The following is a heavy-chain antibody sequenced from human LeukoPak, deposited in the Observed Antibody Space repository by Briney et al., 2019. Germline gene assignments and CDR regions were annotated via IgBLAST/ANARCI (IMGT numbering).Heavy chain of an antibody. Sequence: GASVKVSCKASGYTFTGYYMHWVRQAPGQGLGWMGWINPNSGGTNYAQKFQGRVTMTRDTSISTAYMELSRLRSDDTAVYYCAREGAPSSSWYNGLVSGSYYPDYYYYYMDVWGKGTTVTVSS. CDR2: INPNSGGT. V-gene: IGHV1-2*02. D-gene: IGHD1-26*01. CDR3: AREGAPSSSWYNGLVSGSYYPDYYYYYMDV. J-gene: IGHJ6*03. CDR1: GYTFTGYY.